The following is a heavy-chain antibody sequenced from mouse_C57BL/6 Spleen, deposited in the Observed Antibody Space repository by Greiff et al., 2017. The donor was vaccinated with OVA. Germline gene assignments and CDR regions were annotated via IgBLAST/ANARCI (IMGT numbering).Heavy chain of an antibody. CDR3: ARAYGSSIFSYFDY. J-gene: IGHJ2*01. V-gene: IGHV1-69*01. CDR1: GYTFTSYW. D-gene: IGHD1-1*01. CDR2: IDPNDSDT. Sequence: VQLQQPGAELVMPGASVKLSCKASGYTFTSYWMHWVKQRPGQGLEWIGEIDPNDSDTNYNQKFKGKSTLTVDKSSSTAYMQLSSMTSEDSAVYYCARAYGSSIFSYFDYWGQGTTLTVSS.